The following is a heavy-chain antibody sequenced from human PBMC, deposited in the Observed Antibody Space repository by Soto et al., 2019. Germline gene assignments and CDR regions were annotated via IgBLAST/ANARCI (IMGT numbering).Heavy chain of an antibody. CDR2: TYYRSKWNN. J-gene: IGHJ4*02. CDR1: GDSVSSNSAA. D-gene: IGHD6-19*01. V-gene: IGHV6-1*01. CDR3: ARLAPGGSGGGGDY. Sequence: SQTLSLTCVISGDSVSSNSAAWNWIRQSPSRGLEWLGRTYYRSKWNNDYAVSVKGRITINPDTSKNHFSLQLNSVTPEDTAVYYCARLAPGGSGGGGDYWGQGTLVTVSS.